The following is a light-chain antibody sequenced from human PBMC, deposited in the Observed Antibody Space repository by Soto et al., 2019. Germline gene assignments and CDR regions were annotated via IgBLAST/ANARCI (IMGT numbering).Light chain of an antibody. CDR1: RSLLNTDGKTY. Sequence: VMTQTPLSLSVTPGQPASISCKSSRSLLNTDGKTYVYWYQQKPGQPPQLLISEVSYRFSGVSDRFSGSGSGTDFTLRISRVQPEDVGVYYCMQSLHLPWTFGQGTKVE. J-gene: IGKJ1*01. V-gene: IGKV2D-29*01. CDR3: MQSLHLPWT. CDR2: EVS.